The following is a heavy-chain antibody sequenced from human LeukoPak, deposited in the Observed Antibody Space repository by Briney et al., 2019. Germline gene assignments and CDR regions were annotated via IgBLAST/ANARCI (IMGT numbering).Heavy chain of an antibody. CDR2: IYPGDSDT. Sequence: GESLKISCKGSGYRFTSYWIGWVRQMPGKGLEWMGIIYPGDSDTRYSPSFQGQVNISADKSISTAYLQWSSLKASDTAMYYCGSPRGYYYGFNNAFDIWGQGTMVTVSS. V-gene: IGHV5-51*01. CDR1: GYRFTSYW. D-gene: IGHD3-10*01. J-gene: IGHJ3*02. CDR3: GSPRGYYYGFNNAFDI.